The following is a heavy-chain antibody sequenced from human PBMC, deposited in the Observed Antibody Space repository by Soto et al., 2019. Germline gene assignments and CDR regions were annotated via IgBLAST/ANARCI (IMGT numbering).Heavy chain of an antibody. CDR3: ASYHTTLPNFYHYDSAIGV. CDR2: IIPILGTA. D-gene: IGHD7-27*01. Sequence: SVRVSCKASGATFSSYAISWVRQAPGQGLEWMGGIIPILGTANYAQKLQGRVTITADESASTAYIELTSLTTEDTAVYSCASYHTTLPNFYHYDSAIGVWGQGTTVTDS. V-gene: IGHV1-69*13. J-gene: IGHJ6*02. CDR1: GATFSSYA.